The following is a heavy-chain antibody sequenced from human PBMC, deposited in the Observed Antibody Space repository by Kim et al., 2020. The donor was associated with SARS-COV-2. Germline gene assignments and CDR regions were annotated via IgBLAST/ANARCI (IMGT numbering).Heavy chain of an antibody. V-gene: IGHV3-23*01. D-gene: IGHD6-19*01. J-gene: IGHJ2*01. CDR3: AKATAEAVFINWYFDL. Sequence: GGSLRLSCAASGFTFSSYALSWVRQDPVKGLEWVSAIGGSGRSIYYADSVKGRFTISRDNSKNTLYLQMNSLRAEDTAIYYCAKATAEAVFINWYFDLWGRGTLVTVSS. CDR1: GFTFSSYA. CDR2: IGGSGRSI.